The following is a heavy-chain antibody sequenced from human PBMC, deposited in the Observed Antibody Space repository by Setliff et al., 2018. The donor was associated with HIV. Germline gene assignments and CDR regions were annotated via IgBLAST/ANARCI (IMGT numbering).Heavy chain of an antibody. Sequence: GSLRLSCAASGFTFSSYSMNWVRQAPGKGLEWVSYITSSSRTIYYADSVKGRFTISRDNAKNSLYLQMNSLRAEDTAVYYCARDGYSSSWYVDSYYMDVWGKGNTVTAP. CDR3: ARDGYSSSWYVDSYYMDV. CDR1: GFTFSSYS. V-gene: IGHV3-48*01. J-gene: IGHJ6*03. D-gene: IGHD6-13*01. CDR2: ITSSSRTI.